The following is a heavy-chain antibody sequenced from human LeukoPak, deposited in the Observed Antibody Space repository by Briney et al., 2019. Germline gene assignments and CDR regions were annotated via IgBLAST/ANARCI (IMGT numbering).Heavy chain of an antibody. CDR1: GFTFSNSA. CDR3: AKDGGDYDFWSGYYTNVYYYGMDV. J-gene: IGHJ6*02. Sequence: PGGSLRLSCEASGFTFSNSAMSWVRQAPGKGLDWFSAISGSGGSTYYADSVKGRFTISRDNSKNTLYLQMNSLRAEDTAVYYCAKDGGDYDFWSGYYTNVYYYGMDVWGQGTTVTVSS. CDR2: ISGSGGST. V-gene: IGHV3-23*01. D-gene: IGHD3-3*01.